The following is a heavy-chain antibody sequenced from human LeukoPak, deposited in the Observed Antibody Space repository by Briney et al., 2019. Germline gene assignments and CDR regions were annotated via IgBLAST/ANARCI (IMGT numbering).Heavy chain of an antibody. CDR3: AKGGSGYYVFDY. V-gene: IGHV3-23*01. CDR2: ISGSGDHT. J-gene: IGHJ4*02. Sequence: GGSLRLSCAASGFTFSNFDMGWVRQAPGKGLEWISGISGSGDHTNQADSVKGRFTISRENSKNTLYLQMNSPRAEDTAVYYCAKGGSGYYVFDYWGQGTLVTVSS. D-gene: IGHD3-22*01. CDR1: GFTFSNFD.